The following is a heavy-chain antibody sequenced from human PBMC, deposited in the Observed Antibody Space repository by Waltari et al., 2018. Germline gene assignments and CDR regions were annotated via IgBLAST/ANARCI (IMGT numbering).Heavy chain of an antibody. CDR2: VSNTGCT. D-gene: IGHD3-9*01. J-gene: IGHJ2*01. CDR3: ARDHSADRFDWLFNYGYFDV. V-gene: IGHV4-61*02. CDR1: GASVTSDKSH. Sequence: QVQLQESGPGLVQPSQTLSLTCTVSGASVTSDKSHWNWIRQPAGKGLEWLGLVSNTGCTSYHASPKRRVTISLDTSTNQISLNLNSVTAADTAVYYCARDHSADRFDWLFNYGYFDVWGRGTLVTVSS.